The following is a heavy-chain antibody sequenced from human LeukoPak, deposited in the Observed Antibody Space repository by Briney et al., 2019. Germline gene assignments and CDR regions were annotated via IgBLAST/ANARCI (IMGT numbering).Heavy chain of an antibody. D-gene: IGHD4-23*01. Sequence: SETLSLTCTVSGGATSSSNYYWAWIRQPPGKGLEWIGSIFYSGTTHYNPSLKSRVTISVDTSKNQFSLKLTSVTAADTAVSYCGRLSNYGGHSGDGYWGQGTLVTVSS. CDR3: GRLSNYGGHSGDGY. CDR2: IFYSGTT. CDR1: GGATSSSNYY. V-gene: IGHV4-39*01. J-gene: IGHJ4*02.